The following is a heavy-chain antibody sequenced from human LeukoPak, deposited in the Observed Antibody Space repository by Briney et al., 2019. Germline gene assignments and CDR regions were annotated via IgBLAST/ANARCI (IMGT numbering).Heavy chain of an antibody. D-gene: IGHD2-2*01. J-gene: IGHJ4*02. CDR1: GFTFSSYA. CDR2: ISVSGCST. Sequence: PGGSLRLSCAASGFTFSSYAMSWVRPAPGKGLEGVSAISVSGCSTYYADPVKGRFTISRDNSKNTLYLQMNRLRGEDTAVYYCAKSLGWDCSSTSCYGYYFDYWGQGSLVSVSS. CDR3: AKSLGWDCSSTSCYGYYFDY. V-gene: IGHV3-23*01.